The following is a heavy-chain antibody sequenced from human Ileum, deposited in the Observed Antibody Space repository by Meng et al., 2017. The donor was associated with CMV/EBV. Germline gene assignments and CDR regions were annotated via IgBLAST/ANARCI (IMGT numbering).Heavy chain of an antibody. CDR2: INTDGSTI. CDR3: ARAGSYRFDY. CDR1: GFTFSSYW. V-gene: IGHV3-74*01. Sequence: GESLKISCAASGFTFSSYWMHWVRQAQGKGLVWVSRINTDGSTITYADSVRGRFTISRDNAKNTLYLQMDSLRADDTAVYFCARAGSYRFDYWGQGTLVTAS. J-gene: IGHJ4*02. D-gene: IGHD1-26*01.